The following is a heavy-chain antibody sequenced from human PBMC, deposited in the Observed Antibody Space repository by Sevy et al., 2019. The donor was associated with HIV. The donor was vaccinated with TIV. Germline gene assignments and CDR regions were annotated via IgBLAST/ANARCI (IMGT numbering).Heavy chain of an antibody. J-gene: IGHJ4*01. CDR1: GYTFNSYG. CDR3: ARDREGIVVEVAAVLDY. D-gene: IGHD2-15*01. Sequence: ASVKVSCKASGYTFNSYGISWVRQAPGQGLEWMGWISVYNDDTNYAQKRQGRLTMTTDTSTSTAYMELRSVRSDESAVNYCARDREGIVVEVAAVLDYWGQGTLVTVSS. CDR2: ISVYNDDT. V-gene: IGHV1-18*01.